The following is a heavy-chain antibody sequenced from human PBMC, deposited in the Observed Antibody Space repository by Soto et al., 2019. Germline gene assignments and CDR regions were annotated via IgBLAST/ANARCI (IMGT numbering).Heavy chain of an antibody. J-gene: IGHJ4*02. CDR1: GFTVSSNY. Sequence: GGSLRLSCAASGFTVSSNYMSWVRQAPGKGLEWVSVIYSGGSTYYADSVKSRFTISRDNSKNTLYLQMNSLRAEDTAVYYCARDNAVAGPTYYFDYWGQGTLVTVSS. D-gene: IGHD6-19*01. CDR3: ARDNAVAGPTYYFDY. V-gene: IGHV3-53*01. CDR2: IYSGGST.